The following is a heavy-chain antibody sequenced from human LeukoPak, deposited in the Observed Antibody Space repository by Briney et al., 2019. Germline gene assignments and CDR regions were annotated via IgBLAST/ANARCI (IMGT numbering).Heavy chain of an antibody. V-gene: IGHV3-48*01. CDR2: IGFDQTTI. D-gene: IGHD2-15*01. J-gene: IGHJ4*02. CDR1: GFDFSGYA. Sequence: GGSLRLSCGASGFDFSGYAMNWVRQAPGKGLEWLSHIGFDQTTIYYADSVKGRFTISRDNAKKSLYLQMNLLRAEDTAIYYCSRGGYCSGGTCYVGDHWGQGSLVIVSS. CDR3: SRGGYCSGGTCYVGDH.